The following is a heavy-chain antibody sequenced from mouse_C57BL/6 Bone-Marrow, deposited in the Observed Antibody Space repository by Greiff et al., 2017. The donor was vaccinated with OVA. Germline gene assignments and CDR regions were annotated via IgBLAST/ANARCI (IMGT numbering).Heavy chain of an antibody. CDR2: IDPSDSET. CDR1: GYTFTSYW. V-gene: IGHV1-52*01. Sequence: VKLVESGAELVRPGSSVKLSCKASGYTFTSYWMHWVKQRPIQGLEWIGNIDPSDSETHYNQKFKDKATLTVDKSSSTAYMQLSSLTSEDSAVYYCARCHYYGSSYVGWYFDVWGTGTTVTVSS. J-gene: IGHJ1*03. D-gene: IGHD1-1*01. CDR3: ARCHYYGSSYVGWYFDV.